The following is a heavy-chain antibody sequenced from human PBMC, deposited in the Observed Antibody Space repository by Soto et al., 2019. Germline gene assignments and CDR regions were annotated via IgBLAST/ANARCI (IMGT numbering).Heavy chain of an antibody. J-gene: IGHJ4*02. D-gene: IGHD3-16*01. CDR3: AKDRFGGTVFYFDY. V-gene: IGHV3-23*01. CDR1: GFTFSSYA. CDR2: ISGGGGST. Sequence: EVQLLESGGGLVQPGGSLRLSCAASGFTFSSYAMSWVRQAPGKGLEWVSAISGGGGSTYSADSGKGRFTISRDNSKNTLYLQMNSLRADDTAVYYCAKDRFGGTVFYFDYWGQGTLVTVSS.